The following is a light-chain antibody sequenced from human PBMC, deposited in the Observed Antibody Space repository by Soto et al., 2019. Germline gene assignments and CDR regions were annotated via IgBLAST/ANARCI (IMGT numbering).Light chain of an antibody. V-gene: IGLV1-40*01. Sequence: QSVLTQPPSVSEAPGQRVTISCTGSSSNIGAGYEAHWYQQYPGTAPKLLIYENNKRPSGVPVRFSGSKSGSSASLAITGLKAEDEAEYYCQSHDSSLSGYVFGTGTKLTVL. CDR3: QSHDSSLSGYV. CDR2: ENN. J-gene: IGLJ1*01. CDR1: SSNIGAGYE.